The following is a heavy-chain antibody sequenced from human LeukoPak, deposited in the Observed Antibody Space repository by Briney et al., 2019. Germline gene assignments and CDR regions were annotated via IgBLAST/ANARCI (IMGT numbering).Heavy chain of an antibody. V-gene: IGHV4-39*01. J-gene: IGHJ4*02. CDR2: MYYSGST. CDR3: ARQGGTTSRLDY. CDR1: GGSISSSTYY. Sequence: SETLSLTCTVSGGSISSSTYYWGWIRQPPGKGLEWVGSMYYSGSTYYNPSLKGRVTMSVDTSKNQFSLRLSSVTAADTAAYYCARQGGTTSRLDYWGQGTLVTVSS. D-gene: IGHD4-11*01.